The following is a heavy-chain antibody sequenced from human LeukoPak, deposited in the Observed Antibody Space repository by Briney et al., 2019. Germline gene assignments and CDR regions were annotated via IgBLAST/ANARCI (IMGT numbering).Heavy chain of an antibody. CDR2: ISAYNGNT. V-gene: IGHV1-18*01. CDR1: GYTFTSYD. CDR3: ARSNFDWPFDP. D-gene: IGHD3-9*01. Sequence: ASVKVSCKASGYTFTSYDINWVRQATGQGLEWMGWISAYNGNTNYAQKLQGRVTMTTDTSTSTAYMELRSLRSDDTAVYYCARSNFDWPFDPWGQGTLVTVSS. J-gene: IGHJ5*02.